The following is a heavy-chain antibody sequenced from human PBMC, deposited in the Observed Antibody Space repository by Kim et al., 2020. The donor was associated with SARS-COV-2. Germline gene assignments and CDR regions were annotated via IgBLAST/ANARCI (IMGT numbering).Heavy chain of an antibody. CDR1: GFTFGDYA. Sequence: GGSLRLSCTASGFTFGDYAMSWVRQDPGKGLEWVGFIRNNAYRGTTEYAASVKGRFTISRDDSKSIAYLQMNSLKTEDTAVYYCTRDKEAEDTPWYYYYGMDVWGQRTTVTVSS. CDR2: IRNNAYRGTT. J-gene: IGHJ6*02. D-gene: IGHD5-18*01. CDR3: TRDKEAEDTPWYYYYGMDV. V-gene: IGHV3-49*04.